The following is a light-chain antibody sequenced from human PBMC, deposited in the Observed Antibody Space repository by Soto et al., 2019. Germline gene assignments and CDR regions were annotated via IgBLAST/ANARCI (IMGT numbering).Light chain of an antibody. V-gene: IGLV2-14*03. J-gene: IGLJ2*01. Sequence: QSALTQPASVSGSPGQSITISCTGTSSDIGGYDYVSWYQQHPGKVPKLMVFDVRYRPSGVSNRFSGSKSGNTASLTISGLHAEDEADYYCSSYTSSNTVIFGGGTKLTVL. CDR3: SSYTSSNTVI. CDR1: SSDIGGYDY. CDR2: DVR.